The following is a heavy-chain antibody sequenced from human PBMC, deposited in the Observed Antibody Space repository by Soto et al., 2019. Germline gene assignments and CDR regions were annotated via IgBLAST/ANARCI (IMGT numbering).Heavy chain of an antibody. CDR1: GFVFDNYA. CDR3: AKGRYFDSSGGCANY. CDR2: ISGSGHAT. J-gene: IGHJ4*02. V-gene: IGHV3-23*01. D-gene: IGHD3-22*01. Sequence: EVKLLESGGGLFPPGASATLSCLTSGFVFDNYAMSWVRQSPGRGLEWLAAISGSGHATYYTQSVQGRFVISRDKSKKPVSLQMNNLRAEDTAVYYCAKGRYFDSSGGCANYWGLGTLVTVSS.